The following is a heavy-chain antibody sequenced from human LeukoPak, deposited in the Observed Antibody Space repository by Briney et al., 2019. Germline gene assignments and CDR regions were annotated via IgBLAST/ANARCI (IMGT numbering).Heavy chain of an antibody. Sequence: ASVKVSCKASGYTFTSYYMHWVRQAPGQGLEGMGIINPSGGSTSYAQKFQGRVTITRDRSTSTVYMELSSLRSEDTAVYYCARDGGGTYYYGSGSYYPDYWGQGTLVTVSS. J-gene: IGHJ4*02. D-gene: IGHD3-10*01. CDR1: GYTFTSYY. CDR3: ARDGGGTYYYGSGSYYPDY. CDR2: INPSGGST. V-gene: IGHV1-46*01.